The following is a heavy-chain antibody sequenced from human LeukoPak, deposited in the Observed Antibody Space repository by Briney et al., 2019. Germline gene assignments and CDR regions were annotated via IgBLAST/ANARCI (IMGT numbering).Heavy chain of an antibody. Sequence: SSETLSLTCAVYGGSFSGYYWIWIRQPPGKGLVWIGEINYRRSTNYNPSLKSRVTISVDTSKNQFSLKLSSVTAADTAVYYGAKWVGRWFGERAYYYNYMDVWGKGTTVTISS. CDR3: AKWVGRWFGERAYYYNYMDV. CDR2: INYRRST. CDR1: GGSFSGYY. V-gene: IGHV4-34*01. J-gene: IGHJ6*03. D-gene: IGHD3-10*01.